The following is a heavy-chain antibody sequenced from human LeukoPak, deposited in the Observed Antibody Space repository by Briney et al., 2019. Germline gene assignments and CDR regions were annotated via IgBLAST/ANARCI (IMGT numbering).Heavy chain of an antibody. J-gene: IGHJ4*02. CDR1: GITLSNYV. V-gene: IGHV3-23*01. CDR2: ISDSGCNT. Sequence: GGSLRLSCAVSGITLSNYVMSWVRQAPGKGLEWVAGISDSGCNTKYADSVKGRFTISRDNPKNTLFLQMNSLRAEDTAVYFCAKRGVVIRVILVGFHKEAYYFESWGQGALVTVSS. D-gene: IGHD3-10*01. CDR3: AKRGVVIRVILVGFHKEAYYFES.